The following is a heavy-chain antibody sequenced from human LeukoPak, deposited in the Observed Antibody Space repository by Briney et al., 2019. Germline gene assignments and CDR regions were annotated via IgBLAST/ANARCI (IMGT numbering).Heavy chain of an antibody. J-gene: IGHJ4*02. CDR1: GGSISSYY. CDR3: ASTYCSGGSCYWALDY. V-gene: IGHV4-59*08. D-gene: IGHD2-15*01. Sequence: PSETLSLTCTVSGGSISSYYWSWIRQPPGKGLEWIGYIYYSWSTNYNPSLKSRVTISVDTSKNQFSLKLSSVTAADTAVYYCASTYCSGGSCYWALDYWGQGTLVTVSS. CDR2: IYYSWST.